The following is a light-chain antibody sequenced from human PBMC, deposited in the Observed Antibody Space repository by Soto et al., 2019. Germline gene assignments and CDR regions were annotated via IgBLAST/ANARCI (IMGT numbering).Light chain of an antibody. V-gene: IGKV2-40*01. CDR3: MQRVEFPYT. CDR2: RIS. CDR1: HSLLNSDDGNTY. J-gene: IGKJ2*01. Sequence: DIVMTQTPLSLPVTPGEPASISCRSSHSLLNSDDGNTYLDWYLQKPGQSAQLLIYRISYRASGFPDRFSGSGSGTDFTVRISRVEAEDVGVYYCMQRVEFPYTFGQGTKMEIK.